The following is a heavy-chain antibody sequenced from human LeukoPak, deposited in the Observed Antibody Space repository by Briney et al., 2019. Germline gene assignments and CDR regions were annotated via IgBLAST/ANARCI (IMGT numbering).Heavy chain of an antibody. Sequence: ASVKVSCKTSGYSFTNYYMHWVRQAPGQGLEWMGIINPSGGSTNYAQKFQGGVTMTRDTSTSTVYMELSSLRSGDTAVYYCAIGYCSSTSCPGYYYYGMDVWGQGTTVTVSS. J-gene: IGHJ6*02. V-gene: IGHV1-46*01. CDR2: INPSGGST. CDR1: GYSFTNYY. CDR3: AIGYCSSTSCPGYYYYGMDV. D-gene: IGHD2-2*03.